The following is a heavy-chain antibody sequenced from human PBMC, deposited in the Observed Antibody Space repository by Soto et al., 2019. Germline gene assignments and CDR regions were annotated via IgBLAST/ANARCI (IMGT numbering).Heavy chain of an antibody. CDR2: IYYSGST. CDR3: AKSGVDSSSWYNWFDP. V-gene: IGHV4-61*01. D-gene: IGHD6-13*01. J-gene: IGHJ5*02. Sequence: SETLSLTCTVSGGSVSSGSYYWSWIRQPPGKGLEWIGYIYYSGSTNYNPSLKSRVTISVDTSKNQFSLKLSSVTAADTAVYYCAKSGVDSSSWYNWFDPRGQGTLVTVSS. CDR1: GGSVSSGSYY.